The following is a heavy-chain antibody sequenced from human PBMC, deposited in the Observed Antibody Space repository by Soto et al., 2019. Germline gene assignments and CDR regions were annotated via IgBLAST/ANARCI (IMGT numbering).Heavy chain of an antibody. J-gene: IGHJ4*02. Sequence: QVQLQESGPGLVKPSGTLSLTCAVSGGSISSSNWWSWVRQPPGKGLEWIGEIYHSGSTNYNPSLTRRVTISVDKSKNQFSLKLSSVTAADTAVYYCARPRGYSYGLPPPYFDYWGQGTLVTVSS. V-gene: IGHV4-4*02. D-gene: IGHD5-18*01. CDR3: ARPRGYSYGLPPPYFDY. CDR1: GGSISSSNW. CDR2: IYHSGST.